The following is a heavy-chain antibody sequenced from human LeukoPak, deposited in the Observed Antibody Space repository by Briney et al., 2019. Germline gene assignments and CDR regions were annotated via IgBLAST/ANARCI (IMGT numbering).Heavy chain of an antibody. CDR2: INWNGGST. V-gene: IGHV3-20*01. Sequence: GGSLRLSCAASGFTFSNAWMSWVRQAPGKGLEWVSGINWNGGSTGYADSVKGRFTISRDNAKNSLYLQMNSLRAEDTALYHCARGGLELPFDYWGQGPLVTVSS. J-gene: IGHJ4*02. D-gene: IGHD1-7*01. CDR3: ARGGLELPFDY. CDR1: GFTFSNAW.